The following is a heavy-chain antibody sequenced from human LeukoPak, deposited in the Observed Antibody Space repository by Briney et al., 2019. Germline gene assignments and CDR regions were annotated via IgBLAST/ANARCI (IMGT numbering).Heavy chain of an antibody. D-gene: IGHD6-19*01. J-gene: IGHJ4*02. Sequence: SETLSLTCTVSGGSISSSSYYWGWLRQPPGKGLEWIGSIYYSGSTYYNPSLKSRVTISVDTSKNQFSLKLSSVTAADTAVYYCARYSSGSVLDYWGQGTLVTVSS. CDR2: IYYSGST. V-gene: IGHV4-39*01. CDR1: GGSISSSSYY. CDR3: ARYSSGSVLDY.